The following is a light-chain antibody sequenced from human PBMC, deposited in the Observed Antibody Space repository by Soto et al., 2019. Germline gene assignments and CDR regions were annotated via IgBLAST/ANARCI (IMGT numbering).Light chain of an antibody. CDR1: SSNIGAADD. Sequence: QSVLTQPPSVSGAPGQRVTISCTGSSSNIGAADDVHWYQLLPGTAPKLLIYGNSNRPSGVPDRFSGSKSGTSASLAITGLQAEDEADYYCQSYDSSLSASGVVFGGGTKLTVL. CDR2: GNS. V-gene: IGLV1-40*01. CDR3: QSYDSSLSASGVV. J-gene: IGLJ2*01.